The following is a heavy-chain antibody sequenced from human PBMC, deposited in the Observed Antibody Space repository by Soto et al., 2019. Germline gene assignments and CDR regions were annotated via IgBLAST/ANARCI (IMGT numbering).Heavy chain of an antibody. CDR3: ARGASGYSGYDYDY. D-gene: IGHD5-12*01. CDR2: IIPILGIA. V-gene: IGHV1-69*02. Sequence: QVQLVQSGAEVKKPGSSVKVSCKASGGTFSSYTISWVRQAPGQGLEWMGRIIPILGIANYAQKFQGRVTITADKSTGTAYMELSSLRSEDTAVYYCARGASGYSGYDYDYWGQGTLVTVSS. CDR1: GGTFSSYT. J-gene: IGHJ4*02.